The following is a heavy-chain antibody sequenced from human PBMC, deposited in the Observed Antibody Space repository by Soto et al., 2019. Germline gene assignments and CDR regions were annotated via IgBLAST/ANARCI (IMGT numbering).Heavy chain of an antibody. CDR3: ARGAAAYCGGDCYSWYFDL. D-gene: IGHD2-21*02. J-gene: IGHJ2*01. CDR1: GFTFSSYA. CDR2: ISYDGSNK. V-gene: IGHV3-30-3*01. Sequence: QVRLVESGGGVVQPGRSLRLSCAASGFTFSSYAMHWVRQAPGKGLEWVAVISYDGSNKYYADSVKGRFTISRDNSKNTLYLQMNSLRAEDTAVYYCARGAAAYCGGDCYSWYFDLWGRGTLVTVSS.